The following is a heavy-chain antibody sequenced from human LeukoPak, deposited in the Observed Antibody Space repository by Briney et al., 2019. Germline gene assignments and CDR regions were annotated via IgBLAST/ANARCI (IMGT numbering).Heavy chain of an antibody. CDR2: ISHGGDSA. V-gene: IGHV3-23*01. D-gene: IGHD6-19*01. CDR1: GFTFSTYA. J-gene: IGHJ4*02. Sequence: GGSLRLSCTASGFTFSTYAMTWVRQAPGKGLEWVSVISHGGDSAWYADSVKGRFTISRDNSKSTLFLQMNSLRADDTAIYYCANRRSGWYEGLDYWGQGILVTVSS. CDR3: ANRRSGWYEGLDY.